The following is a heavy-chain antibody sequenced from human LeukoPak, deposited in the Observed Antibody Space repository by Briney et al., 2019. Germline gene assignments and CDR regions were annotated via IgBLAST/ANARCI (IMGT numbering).Heavy chain of an antibody. V-gene: IGHV3-30*04. CDR3: ARAESGYSYGDFDY. Sequence: PGGSLRLSCAASGFTFSSYAMHWVRPAPGKGLEWVAVISYDGSNKYYADSVKGRFTISRDYSKNTLYLQMNSLRAEDTAVYYCARAESGYSYGDFDYWGQGTLVTVSS. CDR2: ISYDGSNK. J-gene: IGHJ4*02. CDR1: GFTFSSYA. D-gene: IGHD5-18*01.